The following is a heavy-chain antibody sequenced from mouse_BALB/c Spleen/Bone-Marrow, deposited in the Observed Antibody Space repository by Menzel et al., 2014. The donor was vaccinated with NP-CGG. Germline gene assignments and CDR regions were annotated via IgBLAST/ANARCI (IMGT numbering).Heavy chain of an antibody. J-gene: IGHJ4*01. V-gene: IGHV1-80*01. Sequence: QVQLKESGAELVRPGSSVKISCKASGYAFSNYWMNWVKQRPGQGLEWIGQIYPGDGDTNYNGKFKGKATLTADKSSSTAYMQLSSLTSEDSAVYFCARRDGSTYYYAMDYWGQGTSVTVSS. D-gene: IGHD1-1*01. CDR2: IYPGDGDT. CDR3: ARRDGSTYYYAMDY. CDR1: GYAFSNYW.